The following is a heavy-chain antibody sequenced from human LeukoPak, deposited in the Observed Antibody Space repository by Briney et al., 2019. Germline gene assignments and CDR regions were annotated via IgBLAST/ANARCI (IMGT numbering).Heavy chain of an antibody. D-gene: IGHD1-26*01. CDR3: SRESGAFSPFGY. V-gene: IGHV4-28*03. J-gene: IGHJ4*02. CDR1: GYSISSSNW. CDR2: IYYSGST. Sequence: SDTLSLTCAVSGYSISSSNWWGWIRQPPGKGLEWIGYIYYSGSTYYNPSLKSRVTMSVDTSKNQFSLKLSSVTAADTAVYYCSRESGAFSPFGYWGQGTLVTVSS.